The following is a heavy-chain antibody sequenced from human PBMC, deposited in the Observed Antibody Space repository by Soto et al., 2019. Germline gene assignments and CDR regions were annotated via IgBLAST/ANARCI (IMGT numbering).Heavy chain of an antibody. CDR2: ISYDGSNK. CDR1: GFTFSSYG. J-gene: IGHJ6*02. V-gene: IGHV3-30*18. D-gene: IGHD3-16*01. CDR3: AKVPNNTYYDYVWGSYGMDV. Sequence: XVSLRLSCAASGFTFSSYGMHWVRQAPGKGLEWVAVISYDGSNKYYADSVKGRFTISRDNSKNTLYLQMNSLRAEDTVVYYCAKVPNNTYYDYVWGSYGMDVWGQGTTVTVSS.